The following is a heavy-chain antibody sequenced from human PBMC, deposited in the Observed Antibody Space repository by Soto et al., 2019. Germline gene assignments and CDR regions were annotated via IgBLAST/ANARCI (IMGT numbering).Heavy chain of an antibody. CDR1: GFTFDDYT. J-gene: IGHJ4*02. CDR2: ISWDGGST. Sequence: GGSLRLSCAASGFTFDDYTMHWVRQAPGKGLEWVSLISWDGGSTYYADSVKGRFTISRDNSRNSLYLQMNSLRTEDTALYYCAKGEYYDSSGYYDLPYLDYWGQGTLVTVSS. V-gene: IGHV3-43*01. D-gene: IGHD3-22*01. CDR3: AKGEYYDSSGYYDLPYLDY.